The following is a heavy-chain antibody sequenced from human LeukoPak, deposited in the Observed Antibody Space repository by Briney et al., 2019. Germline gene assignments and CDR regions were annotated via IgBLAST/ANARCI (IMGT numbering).Heavy chain of an antibody. CDR3: ARGAGYCSSTSCLKYFQH. V-gene: IGHV3-30-3*01. Sequence: PGRSLRLSCAASGFTFSSYAMHWVRQAPGKGLEWVAVISYDGSNKYYADSVKGRFTISRDNSKNTLYLQMNSLRAEDTAVYYCARGAGYCSSTSCLKYFQHWGQGTLVTVSS. J-gene: IGHJ1*01. D-gene: IGHD2-2*01. CDR2: ISYDGSNK. CDR1: GFTFSSYA.